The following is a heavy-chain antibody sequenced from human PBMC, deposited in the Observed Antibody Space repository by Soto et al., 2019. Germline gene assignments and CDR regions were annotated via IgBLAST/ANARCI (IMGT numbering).Heavy chain of an antibody. Sequence: GGSLRLSCAASGFTFSSYSMNWVRQAPGKGLEWVSYISPGSSSTILYADSVQGRFTISRDNAKNSLYLQMNSLRDEDTAVYYCVREPRGLLPIDYWGQGTRVTAPQ. CDR1: GFTFSSYS. D-gene: IGHD2-21*02. CDR3: VREPRGLLPIDY. J-gene: IGHJ4*02. V-gene: IGHV3-48*02. CDR2: ISPGSSSTI.